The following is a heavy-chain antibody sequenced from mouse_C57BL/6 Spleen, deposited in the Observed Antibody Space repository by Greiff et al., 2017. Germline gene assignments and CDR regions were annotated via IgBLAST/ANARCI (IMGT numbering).Heavy chain of an antibody. CDR3: ARLQGYYFDY. Sequence: LQESGPELVKPGASVKISCKASGYAFSSSWMNWVKQRPGKGLEWIGRIYPGDGDTNYNGKFKGKATLTADKSSSPAYMQLSSLTSEDSAVYFCARLQGYYFDYWGQGTTLTVSS. CDR1: GYAFSSSW. CDR2: IYPGDGDT. V-gene: IGHV1-82*01. D-gene: IGHD1-1*01. J-gene: IGHJ2*01.